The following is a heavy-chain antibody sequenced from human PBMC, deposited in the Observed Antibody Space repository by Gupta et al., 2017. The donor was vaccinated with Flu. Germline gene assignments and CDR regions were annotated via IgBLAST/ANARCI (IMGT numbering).Heavy chain of an antibody. D-gene: IGHD4-17*01. V-gene: IGHV4-61*02. CDR3: ARDAPLSEYGEALDY. Sequence: QVQLQESGPGLVKPSQTLSLTCTVSGGSISSGSYYWSWIRQPAGKGLEGIGRIYTSGSTNYNPSLKSRVTISVDTSKNQFSLKLSSVTAADTAVYYCARDAPLSEYGEALDYWGQGTLVTVSS. J-gene: IGHJ4*02. CDR1: GGSISSGSYY. CDR2: IYTSGST.